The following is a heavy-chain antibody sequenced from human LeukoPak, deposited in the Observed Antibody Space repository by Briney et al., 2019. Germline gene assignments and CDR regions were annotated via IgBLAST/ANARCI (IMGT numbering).Heavy chain of an antibody. Sequence: GGSLRLSCAASGFTFSDYYISWIRQAPGKGLEWVSYISRSGSTIYYAASVKGRFTISRDNAKNSLYLQMNSLGAEDTAVYYCARENLAVAGTGYPYYFDYWGQGTLVTVSS. CDR3: ARENLAVAGTGYPYYFDY. J-gene: IGHJ4*02. CDR1: GFTFSDYY. D-gene: IGHD6-19*01. CDR2: ISRSGSTI. V-gene: IGHV3-11*01.